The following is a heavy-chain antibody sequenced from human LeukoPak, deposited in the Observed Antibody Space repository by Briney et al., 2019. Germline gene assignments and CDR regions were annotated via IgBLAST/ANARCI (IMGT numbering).Heavy chain of an antibody. CDR2: ISYDGSNK. V-gene: IGHV3-30*04. J-gene: IGHJ4*02. CDR1: GFTFSSYA. D-gene: IGHD3-10*01. CDR3: RKGVGSHIDD. Sequence: SGGSLRLSCAASGFTFSSYAMHWVRQAPGKGLEWVAVISYDGSNKYYADSVKGRFTISRDNSKNTLYLQMNSLRAEDTAVYYCRKGVGSHIDDWGQGTLVTVSS.